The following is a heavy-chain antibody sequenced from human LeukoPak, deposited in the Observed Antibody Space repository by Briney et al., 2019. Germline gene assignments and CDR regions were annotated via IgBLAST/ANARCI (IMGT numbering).Heavy chain of an antibody. V-gene: IGHV4-59*01. CDR3: ARGQVEMATIDY. D-gene: IGHD5-24*01. CDR2: IYYSGST. CDR1: GGSISSYY. J-gene: IGHJ4*02. Sequence: SETLSLTCTVSGGSISSYYLSWIRQPRGKGLEWIGYIYYSGSTNYNPSLKSRVTISVDTSKNQFSLKLSSVTAADTAVYYCARGQVEMATIDYWGQGTLVTVSS.